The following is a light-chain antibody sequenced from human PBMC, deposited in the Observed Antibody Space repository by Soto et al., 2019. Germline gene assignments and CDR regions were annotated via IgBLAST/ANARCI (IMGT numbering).Light chain of an antibody. CDR2: AAS. CDR1: QSVSSN. J-gene: IGKJ1*01. Sequence: EIVMTQSPATLSVSPGERATLSCRASQSVSSNLAWYQQKPGQAPRLLIYAASTRATGIPARFSGSGSGTEFTLTISSLQSEDFAVYYCQRYNIWPPWTFGQGTKVEIK. V-gene: IGKV3-15*01. CDR3: QRYNIWPPWT.